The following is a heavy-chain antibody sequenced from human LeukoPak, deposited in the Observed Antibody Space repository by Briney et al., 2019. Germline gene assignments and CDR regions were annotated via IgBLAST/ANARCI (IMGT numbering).Heavy chain of an antibody. CDR1: GFTFSISG. J-gene: IGHJ4*02. CDR2: IHWNGGST. CDR3: ARGGYYYDSSGYYYFDY. D-gene: IGHD3-22*01. Sequence: GGSLRLSCAVSGFTFSISGMSWVRQAPGKGLEWVSGIHWNGGSTGYADSVKGRFTISRDNAKNSLNLQMNSLRAEDTALYHCARGGYYYDSSGYYYFDYWGQGTLVTVSS. V-gene: IGHV3-20*01.